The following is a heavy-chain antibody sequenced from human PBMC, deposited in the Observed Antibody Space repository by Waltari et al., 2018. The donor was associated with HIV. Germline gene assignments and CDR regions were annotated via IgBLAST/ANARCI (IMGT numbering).Heavy chain of an antibody. J-gene: IGHJ3*02. CDR1: GGPFSNSA. D-gene: IGHD5-18*01. V-gene: IGHV1-69*12. CDR3: ASASRDTAMGAFDI. Sequence: QVQPVQSGAEVKKPGSPVKVSCKASGGPFSNSAINWVRQAPGQGLERMGGIIPIFGSPNYAQKFQGRVTITADESTSTVYMKLSSLRSEDTAVYYCASASRDTAMGAFDIWGQGTMVTVSS. CDR2: IIPIFGSP.